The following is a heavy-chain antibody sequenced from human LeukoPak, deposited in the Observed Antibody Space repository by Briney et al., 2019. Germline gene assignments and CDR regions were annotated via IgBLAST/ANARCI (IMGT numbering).Heavy chain of an antibody. CDR2: NGIDSGNT. CDR1: GFPFIGYS. D-gene: IGHD1-1*01. V-gene: IGHV3-48*01. CDR3: ARDHNYAFDN. J-gene: IGHJ4*02. Sequence: PGGSLRLSCTASGFPFIGYSTNWVRQVPGKGLEWIAYNGIDSGNTKYADSVRGRFTISADKTKNSLYLQMNSLRVDDTAVYYCARDHNYAFDNWGQGTLVSVAS.